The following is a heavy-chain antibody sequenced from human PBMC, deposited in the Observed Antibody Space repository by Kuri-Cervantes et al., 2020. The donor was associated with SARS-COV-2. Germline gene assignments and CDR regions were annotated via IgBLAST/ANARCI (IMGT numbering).Heavy chain of an antibody. Sequence: SETLSLTCAVYGGSFSGYKWNWIRQSPGKGLEWIGEINHSGSTNYNPSLKSRVTISVDTSKNQFSLKLSSVTAADTAVYYCARDPNANHNNWFDPWGQGTLVTDSS. J-gene: IGHJ5*02. D-gene: IGHD4/OR15-4a*01. CDR3: ARDPNANHNNWFDP. CDR2: INHSGST. CDR1: GGSFSGYK. V-gene: IGHV4-34*01.